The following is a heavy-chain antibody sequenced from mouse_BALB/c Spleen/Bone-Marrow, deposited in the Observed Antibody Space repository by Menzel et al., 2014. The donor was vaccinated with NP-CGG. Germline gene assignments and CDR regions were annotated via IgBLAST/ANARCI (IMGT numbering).Heavy chain of an antibody. D-gene: IGHD2-14*01. CDR3: RAYYRYDGYAMDY. Sequence: QVQLQQSGAELVRPGASVTLSCKASGYTFTDYEMHWVKQTPVHGLEWIGAVDPETGGTAYNQKFKGKATLTADKSSSTAYMELRSLTSEDSAVCYCRAYYRYDGYAMDYWGQGTSVTVSS. CDR1: GYTFTDYE. V-gene: IGHV1-15*01. J-gene: IGHJ4*01. CDR2: VDPETGGT.